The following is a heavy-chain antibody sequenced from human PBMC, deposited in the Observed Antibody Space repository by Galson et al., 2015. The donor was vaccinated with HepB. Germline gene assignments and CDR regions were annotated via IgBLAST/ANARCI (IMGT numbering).Heavy chain of an antibody. CDR2: IYYSGST. Sequence: SETLSLTCTVSGGSISSYYWSWIRQPPGKGLEWIGYIYYSGSTHYNPSLKSRVTISVDTSKNQFSLKLSSVTAADTAVYYCARDLDSSGWNFDYWGQGTLVTVSS. CDR3: ARDLDSSGWNFDY. V-gene: IGHV4-59*01. J-gene: IGHJ4*02. CDR1: GGSISSYY. D-gene: IGHD6-19*01.